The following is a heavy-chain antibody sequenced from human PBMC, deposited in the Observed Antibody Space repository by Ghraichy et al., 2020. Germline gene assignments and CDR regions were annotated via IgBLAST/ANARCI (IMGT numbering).Heavy chain of an antibody. Sequence: GGSLRLSCAASGFTFSTYSMNWVRQAPGKGLEWVSSISSSSTYIYYADSVKGRFTISRDNAKNSLYLQMNSLRVDDTAMYYCVRADGSGSFYYWGQGTLVSVSS. CDR1: GFTFSTYS. CDR2: ISSSSTYI. D-gene: IGHD3-10*01. CDR3: VRADGSGSFYY. V-gene: IGHV3-21*01. J-gene: IGHJ4*02.